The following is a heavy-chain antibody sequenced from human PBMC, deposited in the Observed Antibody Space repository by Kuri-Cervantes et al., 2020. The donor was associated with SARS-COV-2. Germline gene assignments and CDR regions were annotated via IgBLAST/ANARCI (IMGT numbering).Heavy chain of an antibody. CDR1: GFTFSSYA. D-gene: IGHD3-22*01. Sequence: GESLKISCAASGFTFSSYAMHWVRQAPGKGLEYVSAISSNGGSTYYANSVKGRFTISRDNSKNTLYLQMGSLRAEDMAVYYCARDADSSSWYAYWGQGALVTVSS. V-gene: IGHV3-64*01. CDR3: ARDADSSSWYAY. J-gene: IGHJ4*02. CDR2: ISSNGGST.